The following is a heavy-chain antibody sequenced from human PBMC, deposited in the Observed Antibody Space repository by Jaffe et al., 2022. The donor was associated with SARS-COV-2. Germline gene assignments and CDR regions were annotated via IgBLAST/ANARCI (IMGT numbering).Heavy chain of an antibody. J-gene: IGHJ4*02. V-gene: IGHV1-3*04. Sequence: QVQLVQSGAEVRKPGASVKVSCKASGYTRMHWVRQAPGQRLEWIGYINSGNGKTEYSRTLQGRVTITRDTSANTAYMELNSLRSEDTDVYYCTTQVGGNLYWGQGTPVTVST. D-gene: IGHD6-19*01. CDR3: TTQVGGNLY. CDR1: GYTR. CDR2: INSGNGKT.